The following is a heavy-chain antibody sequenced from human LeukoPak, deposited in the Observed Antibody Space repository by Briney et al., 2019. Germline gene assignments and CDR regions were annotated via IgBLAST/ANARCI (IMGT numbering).Heavy chain of an antibody. D-gene: IGHD3-22*01. CDR3: ARDGGYYDSSGYYYAGYYYYYYYMDV. CDR2: INTNTGNP. Sequence: GASVKVSCKASGYTFTSYAMNWVRQAPGQGLEWMGWINTNTGNPTYAQGFTGRFVFSLDTSVSTAYLQISSLRSEDTAVYYCARDGGYYDSSGYYYAGYYYYYYYMDVWGKGTTVTISS. V-gene: IGHV7-4-1*02. CDR1: GYTFTSYA. J-gene: IGHJ6*03.